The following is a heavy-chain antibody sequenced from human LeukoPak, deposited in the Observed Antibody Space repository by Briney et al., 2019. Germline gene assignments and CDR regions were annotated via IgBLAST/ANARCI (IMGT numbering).Heavy chain of an antibody. CDR1: GYSFTSYW. J-gene: IGHJ4*02. V-gene: IGHV5-51*01. CDR3: ARSHIAAAAFFDY. CDR2: IYPGDSDT. Sequence: GESLKISCKGSGYSFTSYWIGWVRQMPGKGLEWMGIIYPGDSDTRYSPSFQGQVTILADKSISTAYLQWSSLKASDTAMYYCARSHIAAAAFFDYWGQGTLVTVSS. D-gene: IGHD6-13*01.